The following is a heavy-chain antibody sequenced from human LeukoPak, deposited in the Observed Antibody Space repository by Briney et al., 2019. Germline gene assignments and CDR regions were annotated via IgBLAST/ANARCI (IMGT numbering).Heavy chain of an antibody. J-gene: IGHJ4*02. D-gene: IGHD6-19*01. CDR1: VFTFSKYW. CDR3: ATKQWLAPPPDS. V-gene: IGHV3-74*01. Sequence: GGSLRLSCAAYVFTFSKYWMLWVRQAPGKGLESVSRINTDGTVTTYADSVKGRFTVSRDNADNTMFLQMNSARDEDTAVYYCATKQWLAPPPDSWGQGTPVTVSS. CDR2: INTDGTVT.